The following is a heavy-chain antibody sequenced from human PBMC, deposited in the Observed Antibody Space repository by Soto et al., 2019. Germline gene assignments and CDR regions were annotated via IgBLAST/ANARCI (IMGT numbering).Heavy chain of an antibody. CDR1: GFTFTSYA. D-gene: IGHD3-9*01. CDR2: ITGGGDNT. Sequence: EVQLLESGGDVVQPGGSLRLSCAASGFTFTSYAMSWIRQAPGKGLEWVSAITGGGDNTYYADSVKGRFTISRDNSKTTLYLQMNSLRAEDTAFYYCTQDGGSRDWLTVNWGQGTLVTVSS. V-gene: IGHV3-23*01. CDR3: TQDGGSRDWLTVN. J-gene: IGHJ4*02.